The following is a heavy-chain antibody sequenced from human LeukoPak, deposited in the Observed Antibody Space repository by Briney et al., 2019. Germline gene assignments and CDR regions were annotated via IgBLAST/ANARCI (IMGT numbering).Heavy chain of an antibody. CDR3: ARDHYYDGSGSMEPGYYFDY. Sequence: GGSLRLSCAASGFTFSSYAMHWVRQAPGKGLEWVAVISYDGSNKYYADSVKGRFTISRDNSKNTLYLQMNSLRAEDTAVYYCARDHYYDGSGSMEPGYYFDYWGQGTLVTVSS. V-gene: IGHV3-30-3*01. J-gene: IGHJ4*02. D-gene: IGHD3-22*01. CDR2: ISYDGSNK. CDR1: GFTFSSYA.